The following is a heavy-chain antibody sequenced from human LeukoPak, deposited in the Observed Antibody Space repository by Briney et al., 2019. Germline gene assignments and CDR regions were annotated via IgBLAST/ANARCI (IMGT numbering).Heavy chain of an antibody. CDR2: IIPIFGTA. Sequence: SVKVSCKASGGTFSSYAISWVRQAPGQGLEWMGGIIPIFGTANYAQKFQGRVTITTDESTSTAYMELSSLRSEDTAVYYCARDQGCSSTSCYTGWFDPWGQGTLVTVSS. D-gene: IGHD2-2*02. CDR1: GGTFSSYA. V-gene: IGHV1-69*05. J-gene: IGHJ5*02. CDR3: ARDQGCSSTSCYTGWFDP.